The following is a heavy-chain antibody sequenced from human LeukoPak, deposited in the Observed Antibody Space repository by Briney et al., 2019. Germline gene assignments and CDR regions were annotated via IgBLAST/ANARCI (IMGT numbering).Heavy chain of an antibody. CDR1: GYTFTSYA. Sequence: ASVKVSCKASGYTFTSYAMNWVRQAPGQGLEWMGWINTNTGNPTYAQGFTGRFVFSLDTSVGTAYLQISSLKAEDTAVYYCARVGFGVWSGYYPAFDPWGQGTLVTVSS. J-gene: IGHJ5*02. CDR3: ARVGFGVWSGYYPAFDP. CDR2: INTNTGNP. D-gene: IGHD3-3*01. V-gene: IGHV7-4-1*02.